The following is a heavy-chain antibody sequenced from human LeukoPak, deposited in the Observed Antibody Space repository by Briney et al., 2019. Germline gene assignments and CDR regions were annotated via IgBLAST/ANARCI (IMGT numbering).Heavy chain of an antibody. Sequence: SETLSLTCAVYGGSFSGYYWSWIRQPPGKGLEWIGEINHSGSTNYNPSLKSRVTISVDTSKNQFSLKLSSVTAADTAAYYCASGNSEDSSGQDAFDIWGQGTMVTVSS. D-gene: IGHD3-22*01. CDR3: ASGNSEDSSGQDAFDI. J-gene: IGHJ3*02. V-gene: IGHV4-34*01. CDR1: GGSFSGYY. CDR2: INHSGST.